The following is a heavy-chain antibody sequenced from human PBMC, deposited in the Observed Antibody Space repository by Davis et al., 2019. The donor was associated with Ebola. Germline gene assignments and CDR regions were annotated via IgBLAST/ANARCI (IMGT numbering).Heavy chain of an antibody. CDR3: VGILLWFVDY. Sequence: GESLKISCAASGFTFSSYWMHWVRQAPGKGLVWVSRINSDGSSTSYADSVKGRFTISRDNSKNTLYLQMSSLRAEDTAVYYCVGILLWFVDYWGQGTLVTVSS. J-gene: IGHJ4*02. V-gene: IGHV3-74*01. CDR1: GFTFSSYW. D-gene: IGHD3-10*01. CDR2: INSDGSST.